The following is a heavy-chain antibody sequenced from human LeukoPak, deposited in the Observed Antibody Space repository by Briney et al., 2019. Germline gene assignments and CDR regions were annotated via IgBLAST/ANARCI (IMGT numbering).Heavy chain of an antibody. J-gene: IGHJ4*02. D-gene: IGHD1-26*01. CDR2: IYYSGST. V-gene: IGHV4-59*08. Sequence: SETLSLTCTVSGGSISSYYWSWIRQPPRKGLEWIGYIYYSGSTNYNPSLKSRVTISVDTSKNQFSLKLSSVTAADTAVYYCARHLGGSNRPDYWGQGTLVTVSS. CDR1: GGSISSYY. CDR3: ARHLGGSNRPDY.